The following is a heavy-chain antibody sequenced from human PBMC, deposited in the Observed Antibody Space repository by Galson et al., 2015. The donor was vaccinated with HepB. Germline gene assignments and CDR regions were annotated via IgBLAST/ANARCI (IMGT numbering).Heavy chain of an antibody. Sequence: SVKVSCKASGGTFSSYAISWVRQAPGQGLEWMGGIIPIFGTANYAQKFQGRVTITADKSTSTAYMELSSLRSEDTAVYYCARGLNPYCSGGSCYSGPRGWGQGTLVTVSS. CDR3: ARGLNPYCSGGSCYSGPRG. V-gene: IGHV1-69*06. J-gene: IGHJ4*02. CDR1: GGTFSSYA. D-gene: IGHD2-15*01. CDR2: IIPIFGTA.